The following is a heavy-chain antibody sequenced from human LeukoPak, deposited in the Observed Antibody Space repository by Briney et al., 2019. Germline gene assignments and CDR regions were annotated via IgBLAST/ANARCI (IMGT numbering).Heavy chain of an antibody. CDR3: ARHHNIVVVPTARGFDY. CDR1: GGSISSSSYY. Sequence: SETLSLTCTVSGGSISSSSYYWGWSRQPPGKGLEWIGSVYYFGDTYYSPSLNSRLTISVDTSKKQFSLTMSSVTAADTAVYYCARHHNIVVVPTARGFDYWGQGTLVTVSS. D-gene: IGHD2-2*01. J-gene: IGHJ4*02. V-gene: IGHV4-39*01. CDR2: VYYFGDT.